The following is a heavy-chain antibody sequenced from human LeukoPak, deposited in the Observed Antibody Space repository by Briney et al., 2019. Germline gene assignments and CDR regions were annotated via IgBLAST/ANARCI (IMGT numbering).Heavy chain of an antibody. V-gene: IGHV4-34*01. CDR2: INHSGST. D-gene: IGHD1-26*01. CDR1: GGSFSGYY. Sequence: SETLSLTCAVYGGSFSGYYWSWIRQPPGKGLEWIGEINHSGSTNYNPSLKSRVTISVDTSKNQFSLKLSSVTAAVTAVYYCARVGLLWSYYNWFDPWGQGTLVTVSS. CDR3: ARVGLLWSYYNWFDP. J-gene: IGHJ5*02.